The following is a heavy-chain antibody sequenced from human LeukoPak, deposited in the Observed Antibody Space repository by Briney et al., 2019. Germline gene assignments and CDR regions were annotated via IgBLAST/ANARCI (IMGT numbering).Heavy chain of an antibody. V-gene: IGHV3-23*01. J-gene: IGHJ3*02. Sequence: TGGSLRLSCAASGFTFSSYAMSWVRQAPGKGLEWVSAISGSGGSTYYADSVKGRFTISRDNSKNTLYLQMNSLRAEDTAVYYCARLVVVTAIPVGAFDIWGQGTMVTVSS. CDR1: GFTFSSYA. CDR3: ARLVVVTAIPVGAFDI. CDR2: ISGSGGST. D-gene: IGHD2-21*02.